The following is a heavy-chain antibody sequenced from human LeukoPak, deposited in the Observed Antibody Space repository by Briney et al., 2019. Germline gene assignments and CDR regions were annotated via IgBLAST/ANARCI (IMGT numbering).Heavy chain of an antibody. CDR1: GFTFNTFN. V-gene: IGHV3-21*04. D-gene: IGHD3-10*01. Sequence: GGSLRLSCAASGFTFNTFNMNWVRQAPGKGLEWVSSITSGGDYIYYADSVKGRFTTSRDNAKNSLSLQLNSLTAADTAVYYCARLNYYYGSSGFDYWGQGTLVTVSS. CDR2: ITSGGDYI. CDR3: ARLNYYYGSSGFDY. J-gene: IGHJ4*02.